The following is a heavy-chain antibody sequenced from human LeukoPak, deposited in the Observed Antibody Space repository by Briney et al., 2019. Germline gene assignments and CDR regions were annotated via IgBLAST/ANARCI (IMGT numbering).Heavy chain of an antibody. CDR1: GASVSTSLR. V-gene: IGHV4-4*02. Sequence: SETLSLTCAVSGASVSTSLRCNWVRQSPGKGLEWIGEVHHSGNVNYNPSFKTRVTMSVDKSKNQYSLKLDSVTAADTGIYYCAGRGRFLEWDWGKGTPVTVSA. D-gene: IGHD3-3*01. CDR3: AGRGRFLEWD. J-gene: IGHJ4*02. CDR2: VHHSGNV.